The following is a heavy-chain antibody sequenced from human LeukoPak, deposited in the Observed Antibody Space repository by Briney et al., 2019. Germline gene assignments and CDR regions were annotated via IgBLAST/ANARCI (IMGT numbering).Heavy chain of an antibody. CDR1: GSTFSSYA. CDR2: ISGSGGST. Sequence: GGSLRLSCAASGSTFSSYAMSWVRQAPGKGLEWVSAISGSGGSTYYADSVKGRFTISRDNSKNTLYLQMNSLRAEDTAVYYCAKVYFPASYYYYYMDVWGKGTTVTVSS. V-gene: IGHV3-23*01. CDR3: AKVYFPASYYYYYMDV. J-gene: IGHJ6*03. D-gene: IGHD2-8*01.